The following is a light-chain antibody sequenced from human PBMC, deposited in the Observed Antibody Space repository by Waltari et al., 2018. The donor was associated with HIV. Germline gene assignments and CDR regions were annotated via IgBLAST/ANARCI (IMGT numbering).Light chain of an antibody. Sequence: AIRMTQSPSSFSASTGDRVTITCRASQNITSYLAWYQQKPGKAPNLLIYAASTLQSGVPSRFSGSGSGTDSTLTVSCLQSEDFATYYCQQYYSYPLTFGGGTKVEIK. CDR2: AAS. V-gene: IGKV1-8*01. CDR1: QNITSY. J-gene: IGKJ4*01. CDR3: QQYYSYPLT.